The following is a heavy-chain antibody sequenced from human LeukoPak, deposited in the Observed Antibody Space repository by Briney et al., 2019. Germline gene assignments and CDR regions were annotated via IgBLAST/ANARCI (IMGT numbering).Heavy chain of an antibody. J-gene: IGHJ6*02. CDR1: GFTFSSYS. CDR3: ARVDGIVVVPAARTSSGMDV. CDR2: ISSSSSYI. V-gene: IGHV3-21*01. D-gene: IGHD2-2*01. Sequence: GGSLRLSCAASGFTFSSYSMNCVRQAPGKGLEWVSSISSSSSYIYYADSVKGRFTISRDNAKNSLYLQMNSLRAEDTAVYYCARVDGIVVVPAARTSSGMDVWGQGTTVTVSS.